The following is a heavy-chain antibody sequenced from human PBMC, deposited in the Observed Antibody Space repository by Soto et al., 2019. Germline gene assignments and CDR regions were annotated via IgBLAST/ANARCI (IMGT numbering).Heavy chain of an antibody. J-gene: IGHJ4*02. CDR2: IKKKTGGGTT. CDR1: VFTFSDAW. V-gene: IGHV3-15*01. Sequence: PGGALRLSCPASVFTFSDAWMSWVRQAPGKGLEWVGLIKKKTGGGTTDYAAPVKGRFTISRDDSKNTLYLQMSSLKTEDTAVYYCRTQWLDWGQGTLVTVSS. CDR3: RTQWLD. D-gene: IGHD6-19*01.